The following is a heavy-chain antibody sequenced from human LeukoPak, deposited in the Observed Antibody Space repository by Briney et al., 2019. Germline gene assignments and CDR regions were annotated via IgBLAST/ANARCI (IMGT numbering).Heavy chain of an antibody. J-gene: IGHJ4*02. CDR1: GYTFTSYG. V-gene: IGHV1-46*01. D-gene: IGHD5-18*01. CDR3: ARNVRGYSYGVDY. Sequence: GASVKVSCKASGYTFTSYGISWVRQAPGQGLEWMGVINPSGGSTNYAQKFQGRVTMTRDTSTSTVYMELSSLRSEDTAVYYCARNVRGYSYGVDYWGQGTLVTVSS. CDR2: INPSGGST.